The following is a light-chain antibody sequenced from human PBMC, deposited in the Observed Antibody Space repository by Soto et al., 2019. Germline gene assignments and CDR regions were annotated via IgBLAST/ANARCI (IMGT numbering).Light chain of an antibody. CDR3: QQYNGYWT. Sequence: DIQMTQSPSTLSASVGDRVTITCRASQSISDSLAWYQQKPGKAPKLLIYEASSLNSGVPSRFSGSRSGTESTLTISILQPDDFANYYCQQYNGYWTFGQGTKVEIK. V-gene: IGKV1-5*03. J-gene: IGKJ1*01. CDR1: QSISDS. CDR2: EAS.